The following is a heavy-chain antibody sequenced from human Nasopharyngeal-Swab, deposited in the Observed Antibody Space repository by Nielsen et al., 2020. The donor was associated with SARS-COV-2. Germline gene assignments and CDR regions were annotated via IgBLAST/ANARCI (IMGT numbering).Heavy chain of an antibody. CDR2: ISPNSGGT. CDR1: GYTFTGNF. J-gene: IGHJ3*02. CDR3: ARDLSNTGDALDI. V-gene: IGHV1-2*06. D-gene: IGHD1/OR15-1a*01. Sequence: ASVKVSCKASGYTFTGNFMHWVRQAPGQGLEWMGRISPNSGGTKFAQKFQGRVTLTRDTSISTAYMELSRLRSDDTAVYYCARDLSNTGDALDIWGQGTLVTVSS.